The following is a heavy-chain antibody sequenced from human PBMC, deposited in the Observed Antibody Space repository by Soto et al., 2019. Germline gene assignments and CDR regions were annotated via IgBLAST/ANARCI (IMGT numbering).Heavy chain of an antibody. CDR1: GGSISSYY. D-gene: IGHD1-1*01. J-gene: IGHJ4*02. CDR3: ARHQAGTTDRYFDY. CDR2: IYYSGST. Sequence: QVQLQESGPGLVKPSETLSLTCTVSGGSISSYYWSWIRQPPGKGLEWIGYIYYSGSTNYNPSLKSRFTXXVXTXMNQFSLKLSSVTAADTAVYYCARHQAGTTDRYFDYWGQGTLVTVSS. V-gene: IGHV4-59*08.